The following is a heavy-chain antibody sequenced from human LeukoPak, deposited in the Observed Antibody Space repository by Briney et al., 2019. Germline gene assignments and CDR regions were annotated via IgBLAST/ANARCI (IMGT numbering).Heavy chain of an antibody. V-gene: IGHV6-1*01. CDR2: TYYRSTWYN. CDR1: GDSVSSNSVT. J-gene: IGHJ4*02. Sequence: SQTLSLTCAISGDSVSSNSVTWNWIRQSPSRGLEWLGRTYYRSTWYNDYAVSVRGRITVNPDTSKNQFSLHLNSVTPEDTAVYYCARDGAGDVRFDYWGQGTLVTVSS. CDR3: ARDGAGDVRFDY. D-gene: IGHD3-10*02.